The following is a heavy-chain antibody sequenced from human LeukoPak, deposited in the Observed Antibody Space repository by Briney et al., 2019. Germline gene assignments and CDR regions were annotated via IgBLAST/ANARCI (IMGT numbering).Heavy chain of an antibody. CDR1: GFTFSDHY. J-gene: IGHJ4*02. CDR2: TRNKANSYTT. D-gene: IGHD5-18*01. Sequence: PGGSLRLSCAASGFTFSDHYMDWVRQAPGKGLEWVGRTRNKANSYTTEYAASVKGRFTISRDDSKNSLYLQMNSLKTEDTAVYYCAREGTWIQLWSSDYWGQGTLVTVSS. V-gene: IGHV3-72*01. CDR3: AREGTWIQLWSSDY.